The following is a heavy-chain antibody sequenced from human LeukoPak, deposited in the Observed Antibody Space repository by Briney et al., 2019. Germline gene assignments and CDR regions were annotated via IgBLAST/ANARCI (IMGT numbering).Heavy chain of an antibody. CDR3: ARDRGSGSYTWFDP. J-gene: IGHJ5*02. CDR2: FDPEDGET. D-gene: IGHD3-10*01. CDR1: GYTLTELS. V-gene: IGHV1-24*01. Sequence: ASVKVSCKVSGYTLTELSMHWVRQAPGKGLEWMGGFDPEDGETIYAQKFQGRVTMTEDTSTDTAYMELSRLRSDDTAVYYCARDRGSGSYTWFDPWGQGTLVTVSS.